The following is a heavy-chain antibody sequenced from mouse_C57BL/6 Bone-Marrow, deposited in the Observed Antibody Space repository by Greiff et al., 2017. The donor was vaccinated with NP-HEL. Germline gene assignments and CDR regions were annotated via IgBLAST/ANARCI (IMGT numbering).Heavy chain of an antibody. CDR2: IHPNSGST. D-gene: IGHD2-3*01. Sequence: QVHVKHPGAELVKPGASVKLSCKASGYTFTSYWMHWVKQRPGQGLEWIGMIHPNSGSTNYNEKFKSKATLTVDKSSSTAYMQLSSLTSEDSAVYYCARWGWLPWGQGTTLTVSS. J-gene: IGHJ2*01. CDR1: GYTFTSYW. CDR3: ARWGWLP. V-gene: IGHV1-64*01.